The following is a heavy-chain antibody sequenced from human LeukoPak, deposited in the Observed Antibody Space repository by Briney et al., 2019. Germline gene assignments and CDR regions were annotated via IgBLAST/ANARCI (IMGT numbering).Heavy chain of an antibody. CDR3: ARAWYYYDSSGYRD. V-gene: IGHV3-53*01. J-gene: IGHJ4*02. CDR1: GYTVSSNY. D-gene: IGHD3-22*01. CDR2: IYSGGST. Sequence: GGSLRLSCAASGYTVSSNYMSWVRQAPGKGREWVSVIYSGGSTYYADSVKGGFTISRDNSKNTLYLQMNSLRAEDTAVYYCARAWYYYDSSGYRDWGQGTLVTVSS.